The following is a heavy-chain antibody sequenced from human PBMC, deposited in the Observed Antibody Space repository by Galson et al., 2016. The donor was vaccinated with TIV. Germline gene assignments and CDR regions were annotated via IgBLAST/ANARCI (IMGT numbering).Heavy chain of an antibody. J-gene: IGHJ3*02. D-gene: IGHD4-23*01. CDR1: GFTFDDYG. Sequence: SLRLSCAASGFTFDDYGMHWVRQPPGKGLEWVSGISGSGGITYFADSVKGRFTISRDNSMNTLYLQLNSLRAEDTAVYYCAKRRNYGGDSFENWGQGTMVTVSS. CDR3: AKRRNYGGDSFEN. V-gene: IGHV3-23*01. CDR2: ISGSGGIT.